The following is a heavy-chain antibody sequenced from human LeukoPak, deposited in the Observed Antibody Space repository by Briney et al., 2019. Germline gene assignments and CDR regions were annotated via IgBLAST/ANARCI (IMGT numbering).Heavy chain of an antibody. CDR3: ARGKSSSWYFDY. V-gene: IGHV3-48*03. J-gene: IGHJ4*02. D-gene: IGHD6-13*01. CDR1: GFIFSSYE. Sequence: GRSLRLSCAASGFIFSSYEMNWVRQAPGKGLEWVSYISSSGSTIYYADSVKGRFTISRDNSKNTLYLQMNSLRAEDTAVYYCARGKSSSWYFDYWGQGTLVTVSS. CDR2: ISSSGSTI.